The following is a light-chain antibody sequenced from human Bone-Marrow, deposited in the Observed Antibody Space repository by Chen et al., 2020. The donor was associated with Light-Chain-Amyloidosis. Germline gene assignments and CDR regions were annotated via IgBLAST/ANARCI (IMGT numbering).Light chain of an antibody. CDR2: DVT. V-gene: IGLV2-14*03. Sequence: QSALTQPASVSGSPRQSITISCTGTSSDVGGYNYVSWYQQHPGKAPNLIIYDVTYRPSGVSNRCSGSKSGNTASLTISGLQAEDEADYYCSSFTRNNALVFGGGTKLTVL. CDR1: SSDVGGYNY. CDR3: SSFTRNNALV. J-gene: IGLJ2*01.